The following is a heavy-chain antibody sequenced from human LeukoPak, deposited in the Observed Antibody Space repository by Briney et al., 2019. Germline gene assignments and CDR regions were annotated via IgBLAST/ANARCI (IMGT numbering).Heavy chain of an antibody. CDR2: IDTTATYT. CDR3: AKSSPPPLRY. J-gene: IGHJ4*02. V-gene: IGHV3-23*05. Sequence: GGSLRLSCAASGFTFSNYGLSWVRQAPGKGLEWVSAIDTTATYTYYVDSVKGRFTISRDNSKNTLYLQMNSLRAEDTAVYYCAKSSPPPLRYWGQGTLVTVSS. CDR1: GFTFSNYG.